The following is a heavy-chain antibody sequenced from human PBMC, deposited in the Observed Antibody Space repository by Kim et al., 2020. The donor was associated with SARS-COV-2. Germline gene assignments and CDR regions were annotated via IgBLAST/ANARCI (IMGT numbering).Heavy chain of an antibody. CDR3: AKDRATILLRLGTLDY. D-gene: IGHD1-7*01. CDR2: ISGSGGST. Sequence: GGSLRLSCAASGFTFSSYAMSWVRQAPGKGLEWVSAISGSGGSTYYADSVKGRFTISRDNSKNTLYLQMNSLRAEDTAVYYCAKDRATILLRLGTLDYWGQGTLVTVSS. J-gene: IGHJ4*02. V-gene: IGHV3-23*01. CDR1: GFTFSSYA.